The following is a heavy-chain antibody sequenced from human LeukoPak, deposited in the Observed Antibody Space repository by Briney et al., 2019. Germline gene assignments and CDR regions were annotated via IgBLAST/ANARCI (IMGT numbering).Heavy chain of an antibody. D-gene: IGHD2-8*02. CDR3: ARVLSTYFDY. J-gene: IGHJ4*02. CDR2: TFYRSKWYN. V-gene: IGHV6-1*01. CDR1: GDSVSSNSAA. Sequence: SQTLSLTCAISGDSVSSNSAAWSWIRQSPSRGLEWLGRTFYRSKWYNDYAVSVRSRITINPDTAKNQFSLQLNSVTPEDTAVYYCARVLSTYFDYWGQGTLVTVSS.